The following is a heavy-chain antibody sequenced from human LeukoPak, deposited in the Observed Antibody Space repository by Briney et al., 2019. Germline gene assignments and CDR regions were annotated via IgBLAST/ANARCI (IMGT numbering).Heavy chain of an antibody. J-gene: IGHJ4*02. V-gene: IGHV4-39*01. CDR1: GGSISSSCYY. Sequence: SETLSLTCTVSGGSISSSCYYWGWIRQPPGKGLEWIGSIYYSGSTYYNPSLKSRVTISVDTSKNQFSLKLSSVTAADTAVYYCAVGGYSYDVGGGYWGQGTLDTVSS. CDR2: IYYSGST. D-gene: IGHD5-18*01. CDR3: AVGGYSYDVGGGY.